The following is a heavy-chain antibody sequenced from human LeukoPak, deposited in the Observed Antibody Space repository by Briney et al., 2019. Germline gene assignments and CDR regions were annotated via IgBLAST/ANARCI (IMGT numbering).Heavy chain of an antibody. D-gene: IGHD6-19*01. J-gene: IGHJ4*02. CDR3: ARRGIAVAGTGVDY. Sequence: GSLRLSCAASGFTFDDYGMSWVRQPPGKGLEWVSGINWNGGSTGYADSVKGRFTISRDNAKNSLYPQMNSLRAEDTALYYCARRGIAVAGTGVDYWGQGTLVTVSS. V-gene: IGHV3-20*04. CDR2: INWNGGST. CDR1: GFTFDDYG.